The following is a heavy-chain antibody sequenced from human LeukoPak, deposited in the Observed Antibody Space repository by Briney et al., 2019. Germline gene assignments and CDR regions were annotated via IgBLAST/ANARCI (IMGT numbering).Heavy chain of an antibody. D-gene: IGHD1-26*01. CDR3: ARFPYSGSYRNWFDP. Sequence: GESLKISCKGSGYSFTSYWIGWVRQMPGKGLEWMGNIYPGDSDTRYSPSFQGQVTISADKSISTAYLQWSSLKASDTAMYYCARFPYSGSYRNWFDPWGQGTLVTVSS. V-gene: IGHV5-51*01. J-gene: IGHJ5*02. CDR2: IYPGDSDT. CDR1: GYSFTSYW.